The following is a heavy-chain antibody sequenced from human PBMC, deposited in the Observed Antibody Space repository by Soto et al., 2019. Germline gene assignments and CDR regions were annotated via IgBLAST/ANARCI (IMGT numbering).Heavy chain of an antibody. CDR2: IYSGGSR. Sequence: GSLRLSCAASGFTVSSNYMSWVRQAPGKGLGWVSVIYSGGSRYYADSVKGRFTISRDNSKNTLYLEMNSLRGEDTAVYYCASSSYGSGSYYTSGPRAYWGQGTLITVSS. D-gene: IGHD3-10*01. CDR3: ASSSYGSGSYYTSGPRAY. CDR1: GFTVSSNY. V-gene: IGHV3-53*01. J-gene: IGHJ4*02.